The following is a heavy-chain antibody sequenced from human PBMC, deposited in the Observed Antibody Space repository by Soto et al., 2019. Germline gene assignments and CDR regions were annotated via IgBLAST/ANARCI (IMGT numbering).Heavy chain of an antibody. Sequence: QVQLQESGPGLVQPSQTLSLTCTVSGDSISSGDYYWSWVRQSPGKGLEWIGCIYYSVTTYYNLSLETRLTWSVDTSKNKFSLRLSSVTAADTAMYFCARDFKRYSSSAGPLEYWGQGTLVTVSS. CDR1: GDSISSGDYY. V-gene: IGHV4-30-4*01. D-gene: IGHD6-6*01. CDR2: IYYSVTT. CDR3: ARDFKRYSSSAGPLEY. J-gene: IGHJ4*02.